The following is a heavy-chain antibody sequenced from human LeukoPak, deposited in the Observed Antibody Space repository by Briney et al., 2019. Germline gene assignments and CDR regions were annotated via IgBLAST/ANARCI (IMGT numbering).Heavy chain of an antibody. D-gene: IGHD3-22*01. J-gene: IGHJ4*02. V-gene: IGHV1-46*01. CDR2: INPSGGST. Sequence: GASVKVSCKASGYTFTSYYMHWVRQAPGQGLEWMGIINPSGGSTSYAQKFQGRVTMTRDMFTSTAYMELSSLRSEDTAVYYCARWVSSGYSAAYSYYFDYWGQGTLVTVSS. CDR1: GYTFTSYY. CDR3: ARWVSSGYSAAYSYYFDY.